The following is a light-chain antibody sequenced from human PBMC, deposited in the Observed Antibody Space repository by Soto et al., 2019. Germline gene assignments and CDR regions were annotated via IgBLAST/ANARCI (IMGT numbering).Light chain of an antibody. CDR2: DVS. CDR1: SSDVGGYNY. V-gene: IGLV2-11*01. Sequence: QSALTQPRSVSGSPGQSVTISCTGTSSDVGGYNYVSWYQQHPGKAPKLMIYDVSKRPSGVPDRFSSSKSGNTASLTISGLQADDEADYYCCSYAGRYIYVFGTGTKVTV. CDR3: CSYAGRYIYV. J-gene: IGLJ1*01.